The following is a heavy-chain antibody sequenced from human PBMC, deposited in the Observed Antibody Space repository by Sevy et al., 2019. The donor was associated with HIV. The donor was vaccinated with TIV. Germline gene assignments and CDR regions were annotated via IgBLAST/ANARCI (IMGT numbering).Heavy chain of an antibody. CDR3: ARDRSEMATILHYYYGMDV. J-gene: IGHJ6*02. CDR2: IISSGSTI. CDR1: GFTFSDYY. Sequence: GGSLRLSCAASGFTFSDYYMSWIRQAPGKGLEWVSYIISSGSTIYYADSVKGRFTISRDNAKNSLYLQMNSLRAEDTAVYYCARDRSEMATILHYYYGMDVWGQGTTVTVSS. V-gene: IGHV3-11*01. D-gene: IGHD5-12*01.